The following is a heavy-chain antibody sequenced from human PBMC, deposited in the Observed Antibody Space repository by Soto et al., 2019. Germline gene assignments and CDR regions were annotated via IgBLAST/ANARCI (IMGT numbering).Heavy chain of an antibody. V-gene: IGHV6-1*01. J-gene: IGHJ6*03. CDR1: GDSVSSNSAA. Sequence: SQTLSLTCAISGDSVSSNSAAWNWIRQSPSRGLEWLGRTYYRSKWYNDYAVSVKSRITINPDTSKNQFSLQLNSVTPEDTAVYYCARGHYAAGYGYYYYMDVWGKGTTVTVSS. CDR3: ARGHYAAGYGYYYYMDV. CDR2: TYYRSKWYN. D-gene: IGHD3-9*01.